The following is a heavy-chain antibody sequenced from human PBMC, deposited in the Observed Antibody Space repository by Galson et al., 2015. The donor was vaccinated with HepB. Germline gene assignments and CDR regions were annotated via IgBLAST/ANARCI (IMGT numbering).Heavy chain of an antibody. CDR2: INPSGGST. J-gene: IGHJ3*02. D-gene: IGHD2-15*01. V-gene: IGHV1-46*01. Sequence: QSGAEVKKPGASVKVSCKASGYTFTSYYMHWLRQAPGQGLEWMGIINPSGGSTSYAQKFQGRVTMTRDTSTSTAYMELRSLRSDDTAVYYCARGTGWSFSSGDFDIWGQGTMVTVSS. CDR3: ARGTGWSFSSGDFDI. CDR1: GYTFTSYY.